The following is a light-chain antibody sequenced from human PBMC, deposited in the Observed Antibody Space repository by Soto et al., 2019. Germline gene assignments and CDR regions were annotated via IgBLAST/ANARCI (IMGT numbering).Light chain of an antibody. CDR3: QQYGHSPPFT. CDR2: GAS. V-gene: IGKV3-20*01. J-gene: IGKJ3*01. CDR1: QSVSSN. Sequence: EIVMTQSPATLSVSPGERATLSCRASQSVSSNLAWYQQKPGQAPRLLIYGASSRATGIPDRFSGSGSGTDFTLTISRLEPEDFAVYFCQQYGHSPPFTFGPGTKVDIK.